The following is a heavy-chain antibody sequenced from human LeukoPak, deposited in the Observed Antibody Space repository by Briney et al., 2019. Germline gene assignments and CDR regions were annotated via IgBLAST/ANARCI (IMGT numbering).Heavy chain of an antibody. CDR2: IYYSGST. J-gene: IGHJ5*02. D-gene: IGHD6-13*01. V-gene: IGHV4-59*08. Sequence: SETLSLTCTVSGGSISSYYWSWIRQPPGKGLEWIGYIYYSGSTNYNPSLKSRVTISVDTSKNQFSLKLGSVTAADTAVYYCARRGSSWYDWSANWFDPWGQGTLVTVSS. CDR1: GGSISSYY. CDR3: ARRGSSWYDWSANWFDP.